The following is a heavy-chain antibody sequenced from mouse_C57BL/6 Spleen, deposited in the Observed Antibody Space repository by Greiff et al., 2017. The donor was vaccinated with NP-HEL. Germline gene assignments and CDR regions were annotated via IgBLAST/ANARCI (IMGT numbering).Heavy chain of an antibody. CDR2: IHPNSGST. Sequence: QVQLQQPGAELVKPGASVKLSCKASGYTFTSYWMHWVKQRPGQGLEWIGMIHPNSGSTNYNEKFKSKATLTVDKSSSTAYMQLSSLTSEDSAVYYCTRQLTGTSFDYWGQGTTLTVSS. J-gene: IGHJ2*01. CDR3: TRQLTGTSFDY. CDR1: GYTFTSYW. D-gene: IGHD4-1*01. V-gene: IGHV1-64*01.